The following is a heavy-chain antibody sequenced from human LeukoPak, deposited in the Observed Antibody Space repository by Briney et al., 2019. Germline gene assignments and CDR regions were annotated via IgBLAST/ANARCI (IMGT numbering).Heavy chain of an antibody. J-gene: IGHJ6*03. Sequence: PGGSLRLSCAASGFTFSSYWMSWVRQAPGKGLEGVANIKQDGSEKYYVDSVKGRFTISRDNAKNSLYLQMNSLRAEDTAVYYSARETHGDYMDVWGKGTTVTVSS. CDR1: GFTFSSYW. D-gene: IGHD3-10*01. CDR3: ARETHGDYMDV. V-gene: IGHV3-7*01. CDR2: IKQDGSEK.